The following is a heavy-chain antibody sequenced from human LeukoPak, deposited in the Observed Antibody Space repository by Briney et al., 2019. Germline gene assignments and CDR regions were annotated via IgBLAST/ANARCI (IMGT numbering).Heavy chain of an antibody. Sequence: ASVKVSCKASGYTFTSYEINWVRQASGRGLEWMGWMNPNTGNTGYAQKFQGRVTMTRNTSISTAYMELSSLRSEDTAVYYCARAFVGVTMIKSFVDWGQGTLVTVSS. V-gene: IGHV1-8*01. J-gene: IGHJ4*02. CDR2: MNPNTGNT. CDR3: ARAFVGVTMIKSFVD. CDR1: GYTFTSYE. D-gene: IGHD3-22*01.